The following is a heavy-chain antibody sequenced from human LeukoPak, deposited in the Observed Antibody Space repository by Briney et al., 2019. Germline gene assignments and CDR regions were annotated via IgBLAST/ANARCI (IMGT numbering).Heavy chain of an antibody. CDR3: ASARWELNFDY. D-gene: IGHD1-26*01. CDR2: IYYSGST. J-gene: IGHJ4*02. CDR1: GGSMSNYY. V-gene: IGHV4-59*12. Sequence: SETLSLTCTVSGGSMSNYYWTWIRQPPGKGLEWIGYIYYSGSTYYNPSLKSRVTISVDTSKNQFSLKLSSVTAADTAVYYCASARWELNFDYWGQGTLVTVSS.